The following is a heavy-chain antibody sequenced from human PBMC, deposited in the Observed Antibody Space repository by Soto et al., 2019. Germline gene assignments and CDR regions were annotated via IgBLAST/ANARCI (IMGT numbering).Heavy chain of an antibody. V-gene: IGHV3-33*06. D-gene: IGHD3-10*01. CDR1: GVTFSSSG. CDR3: AKDKTYYSGRHYYYYYMDV. Sequence: PGGSLRLSCAASGVTFSSSGMDWVRQAPGKGLEWVAVIWYDGSNKYYADSVKGRFTISRDNSKNTLYLQMNSLRAEDTAVYYCAKDKTYYSGRHYYYYYMDVWGKGTTVTVYS. CDR2: IWYDGSNK. J-gene: IGHJ6*03.